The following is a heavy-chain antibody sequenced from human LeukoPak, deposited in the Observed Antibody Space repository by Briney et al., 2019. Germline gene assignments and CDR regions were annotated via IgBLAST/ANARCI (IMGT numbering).Heavy chain of an antibody. CDR2: INSDMSST. Sequence: GGSLRLSCAAPGFTFSNHWMHWVHQAPGKGLVWVSRINSDMSSTNYADSVKGRFTISRDNAKNTLYLQMNSLRAEDTAVYYCARVRDISGHWGFLDYWGQGILVTVSS. CDR3: ARVRDISGHWGFLDY. D-gene: IGHD6-19*01. V-gene: IGHV3-74*01. J-gene: IGHJ4*02. CDR1: GFTFSNHW.